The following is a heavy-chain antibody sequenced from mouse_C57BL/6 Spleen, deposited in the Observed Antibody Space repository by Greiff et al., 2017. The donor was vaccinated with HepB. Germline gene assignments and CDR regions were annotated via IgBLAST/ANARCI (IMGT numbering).Heavy chain of an antibody. CDR3: ARPALRGRWYFDV. CDR1: GFTFSDYG. CDR2: ISSGSSTI. D-gene: IGHD3-3*01. V-gene: IGHV5-17*01. Sequence: EVHLVESGGGLVKPGGSLKLSCAASGFTFSDYGMHWVRQAPEKGLEWVAYISSGSSTIYYADTVKGRFTISRENAKNTLFLQMTSLRSEDTAMYYCARPALRGRWYFDVWGTGTTVTVSS. J-gene: IGHJ1*03.